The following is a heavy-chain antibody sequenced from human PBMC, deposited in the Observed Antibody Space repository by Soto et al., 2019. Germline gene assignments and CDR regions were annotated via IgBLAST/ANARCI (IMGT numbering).Heavy chain of an antibody. CDR3: ASNYYDSSGSSPSYYYYYGMDV. Sequence: AASVKVSGKASGYTFTIYDINGVLQATLQGLDGMGWMNPNSGNTGYAQKFQGRVTMTRNTSISTAYMELSSLRSEDTAVYYCASNYYDSSGSSPSYYYYYGMDVWGQGTTVTVSS. D-gene: IGHD3-22*01. J-gene: IGHJ6*02. CDR1: GYTFTIYD. V-gene: IGHV1-8*01. CDR2: MNPNSGNT.